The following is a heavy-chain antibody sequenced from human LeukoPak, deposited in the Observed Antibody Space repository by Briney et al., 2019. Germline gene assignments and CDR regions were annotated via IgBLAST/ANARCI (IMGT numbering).Heavy chain of an antibody. V-gene: IGHV3-48*03. J-gene: IGHJ3*02. D-gene: IGHD3-10*01. CDR3: ARETMVRGDGRAFDI. Sequence: QPGGSLRLSCAASGFTFSSYEMNWVRQAPGKGLEWVSYISRSGSTIYYAGSVKGRFTISRDNAKNSLYLQMNSLRAEDTAVYYCARETMVRGDGRAFDIWGQGTMVTVSS. CDR1: GFTFSSYE. CDR2: ISRSGSTI.